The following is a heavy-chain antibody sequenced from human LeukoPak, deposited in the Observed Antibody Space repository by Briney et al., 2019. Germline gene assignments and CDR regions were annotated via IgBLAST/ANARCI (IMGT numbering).Heavy chain of an antibody. J-gene: IGHJ4*02. CDR1: GFTFSDYG. CDR2: IANDGRDK. V-gene: IGHV3-30*18. Sequence: GRSLRLSCAASGFTFSDYGMHWVRQAPGEGLEWVAVIANDGRDKKYADSVRGRFTISRDNSKNTVYPQMNSLRAEDTAVFYCVKDMKIKAAGYYFDYWGQGTLVTVSS. D-gene: IGHD6-13*01. CDR3: VKDMKIKAAGYYFDY.